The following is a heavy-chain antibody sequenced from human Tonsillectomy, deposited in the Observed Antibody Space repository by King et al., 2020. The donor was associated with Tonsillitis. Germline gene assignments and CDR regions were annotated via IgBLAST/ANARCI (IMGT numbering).Heavy chain of an antibody. CDR2: ISAYNGNT. CDR1: GYTFTSYG. CDR3: ARVHRKYSSGWYFDY. V-gene: IGHV1-18*01. J-gene: IGHJ4*02. Sequence: VQLVQSGAEVKKPGASVKVSCKASGYTFTSYGISWVRQAPGHGLEWMGWISAYNGNTNYAQKLQGRVTMTTDTSTSTAYMELRSLGSDDTAVYYCARVHRKYSSGWYFDYWGQGTLVTVSS. D-gene: IGHD6-19*01.